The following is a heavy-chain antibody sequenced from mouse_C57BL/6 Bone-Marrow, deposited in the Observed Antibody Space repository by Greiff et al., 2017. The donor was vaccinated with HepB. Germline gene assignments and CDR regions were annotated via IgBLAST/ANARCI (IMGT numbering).Heavy chain of an antibody. J-gene: IGHJ2*01. Sequence: QVQLQQPGAELVKPGASVKMSCRASGKTFPSYGLTGVKQRPGQGLEWIGDIYPGSGSTNYNEKFKSKATLTVDTSSSTAYMQLSSLTSEDSAVYYCARSDYYGSRDYWGQGTTLTVSS. D-gene: IGHD1-1*01. CDR3: ARSDYYGSRDY. V-gene: IGHV1-55*01. CDR1: GKTFPSYG. CDR2: IYPGSGST.